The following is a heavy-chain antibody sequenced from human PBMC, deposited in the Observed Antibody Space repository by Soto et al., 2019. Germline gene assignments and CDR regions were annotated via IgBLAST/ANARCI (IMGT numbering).Heavy chain of an antibody. CDR2: IIPIFGTA. Sequence: GASVTVSCKAYVGAFSSYAISWVRQAPGQGLEWMGGIIPIFGTANYAQKFQGRVTITADESTSTAYMELGSLRSEDTDVYYCARSSGSLDFDYWGQGTLVTVSS. D-gene: IGHD3-22*01. V-gene: IGHV1-69*13. CDR3: ARSSGSLDFDY. J-gene: IGHJ4*02. CDR1: VGAFSSYA.